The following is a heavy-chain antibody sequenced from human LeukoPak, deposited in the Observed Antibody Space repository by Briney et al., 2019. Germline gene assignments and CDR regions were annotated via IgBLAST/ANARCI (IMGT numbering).Heavy chain of an antibody. CDR2: ISYDEITK. D-gene: IGHD1-26*01. CDR3: AGDMEPSLIHYLDY. V-gene: IGHV3-30-3*01. CDR1: GFTFSSYA. Sequence: GRSLRLSCAASGFTFSSYAMHWVRQPPGKGLEWVAVISYDEITKYYTDSVKGRFTISRDNSKNTLYLQMNSLRAEDTAVYYCAGDMEPSLIHYLDYWGQGTLVTVSS. J-gene: IGHJ4*02.